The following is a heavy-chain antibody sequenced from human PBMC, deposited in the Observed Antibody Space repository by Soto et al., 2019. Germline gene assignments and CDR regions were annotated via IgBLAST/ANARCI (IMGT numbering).Heavy chain of an antibody. V-gene: IGHV1-2*02. CDR2: INPNSGGT. J-gene: IGHJ3*02. Sequence: SVKVSCKASGCCFTGYYMHLVRQAPGQGLEWMGWINPNSGGTNYAQKFQGRDTMTRDTSISTAYMELSRLSSDDTAVYYCAREYSSPNDAFDIWGQGTMVTVSS. CDR3: AREYSSPNDAFDI. D-gene: IGHD6-13*01. CDR1: GCCFTGYY.